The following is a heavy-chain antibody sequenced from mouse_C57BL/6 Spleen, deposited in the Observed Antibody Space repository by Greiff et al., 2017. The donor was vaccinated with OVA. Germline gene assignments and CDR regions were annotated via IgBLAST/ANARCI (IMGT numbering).Heavy chain of an antibody. CDR3: TRRITTVVTTRAMDY. V-gene: IGHV1-15*01. D-gene: IGHD1-1*01. Sequence: QVQLQQSGAELVRPGASVTLSCKASGYTFTDYEMHWVKQTPVHGLEWIGAIDPETGGTAYNQKFKGKAILTADKYSSTAYMELRSLTSEDSAVYYCTRRITTVVTTRAMDYWGQGTSVTVSS. J-gene: IGHJ4*01. CDR1: GYTFTDYE. CDR2: IDPETGGT.